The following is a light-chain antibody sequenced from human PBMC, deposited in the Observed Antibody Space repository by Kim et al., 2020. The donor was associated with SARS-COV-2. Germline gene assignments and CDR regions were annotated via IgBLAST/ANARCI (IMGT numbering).Light chain of an antibody. CDR3: LLSDGGRGT. J-gene: IGLJ3*02. Sequence: PGVTVTLTCGSSTRALTSGHYPYWFQQKPGQAPKTLIYDTNKKHSWTPARFAGSLLGGKAALTLSGAQPEDEADYYCLLSDGGRGTFGGGTQLTVL. V-gene: IGLV7-46*01. CDR1: TRALTSGHY. CDR2: DTN.